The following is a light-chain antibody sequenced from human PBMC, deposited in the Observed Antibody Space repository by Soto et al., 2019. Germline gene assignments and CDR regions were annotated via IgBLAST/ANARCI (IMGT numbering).Light chain of an antibody. J-gene: IGKJ3*01. V-gene: IGKV1-9*01. CDR1: QGISSY. CDR2: AAS. CDR3: QQLKS. Sequence: DIQLTQSPSVLSASVGDRVTITCRASQGISSYLAWYQQKPGKAPKLLIYAASTLQSGVPSRFSGSGSGTEFTLTISSLQPEDFATYYCQQLKSFGPGTKVDI.